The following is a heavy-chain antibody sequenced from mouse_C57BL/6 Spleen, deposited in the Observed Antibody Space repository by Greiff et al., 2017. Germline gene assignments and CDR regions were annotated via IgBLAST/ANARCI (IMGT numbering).Heavy chain of an antibody. D-gene: IGHD2-5*01. CDR3: ARKYSNYAMDY. CDR2: IDPSDSYT. V-gene: IGHV1-59*01. J-gene: IGHJ4*01. Sequence: VQLQQPGAELVRPGTSVKLSCKASGYTFTSYWMHWVKQRPGQGLEWIGVIDPSDSYTNYNQKFKGKATLTVDTSSSTAYMQLSSLTSEDSAVYYCARKYSNYAMDYWGQGTSVTVSS. CDR1: GYTFTSYW.